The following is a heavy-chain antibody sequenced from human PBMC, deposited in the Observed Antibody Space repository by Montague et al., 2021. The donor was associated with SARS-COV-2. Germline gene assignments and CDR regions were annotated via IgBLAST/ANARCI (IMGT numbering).Heavy chain of an antibody. CDR2: NYYSGST. CDR1: GGSISSGGYY. CDR3: ACYVDSSGCLNPRGSGTFDY. D-gene: IGHD6-19*01. Sequence: TLSLTCTVSGGSISSGGYYWIWIRQHTGKGLEWNGYNYYSGSTYYNPSLKSRVTISVDTSQNQFSLKLISVIAADTAVYYGACYVDSSGCLNPRGSGTFDYWGQGTLVTVSS. V-gene: IGHV4-31*03. J-gene: IGHJ4*02.